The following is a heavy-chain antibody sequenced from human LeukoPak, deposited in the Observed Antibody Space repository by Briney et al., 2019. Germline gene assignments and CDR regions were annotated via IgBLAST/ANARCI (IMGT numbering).Heavy chain of an antibody. V-gene: IGHV3-48*01. Sequence: GGSLRLSCAASGYNFSATYMTWIRQAPGKGLEWVSYISSSSSTIYYADSVKGRFTISRDNAKNSLYLQMNSLRAEDTAVYYCASEGPVYYFDYWGQGTLVTVSS. CDR3: ASEGPVYYFDY. CDR1: GYNFSATY. CDR2: ISSSSSTI. J-gene: IGHJ4*02. D-gene: IGHD3-16*01.